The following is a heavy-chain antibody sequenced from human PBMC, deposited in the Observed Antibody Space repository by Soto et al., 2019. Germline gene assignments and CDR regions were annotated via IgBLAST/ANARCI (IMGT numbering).Heavy chain of an antibody. CDR3: ARALTYYYDSSGYDYFDY. Sequence: ASVKVSCKASGYTFTNYGISWVRQAPGQGLEWMGWINVYNGNTKYAQKVQGRVTMTTDTSTSTAYMELRSLRSDDTAVYYCARALTYYYDSSGYDYFDYWGQGTLVTVSS. CDR1: GYTFTNYG. CDR2: INVYNGNT. D-gene: IGHD3-22*01. J-gene: IGHJ4*02. V-gene: IGHV1-18*01.